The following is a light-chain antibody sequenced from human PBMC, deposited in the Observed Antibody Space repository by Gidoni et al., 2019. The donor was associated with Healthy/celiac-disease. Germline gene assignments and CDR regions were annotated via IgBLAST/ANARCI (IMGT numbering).Light chain of an antibody. CDR3: CSYAGSSTWV. Sequence: QSALTQPASVSGSPGQSITISCTGTSSDVGSYNLVSWYQQNPGKAPILMIYEISKRPPGVSNRFSGSKSGNTASMTISGRQAEDEADYYCCSYAGSSTWVFGGGTKLTVL. CDR1: SSDVGSYNL. CDR2: EIS. J-gene: IGLJ3*02. V-gene: IGLV2-23*02.